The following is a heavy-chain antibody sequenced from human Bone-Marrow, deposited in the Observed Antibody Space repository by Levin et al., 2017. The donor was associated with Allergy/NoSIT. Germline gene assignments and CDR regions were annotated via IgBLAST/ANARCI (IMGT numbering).Heavy chain of an antibody. CDR2: ISSSSSTI. Sequence: GESLKISCAAYGFTFSSYSMNWVRQAPGKGLEWVSYISSSSSTIYYADSVKGRFTISRDNAKNSLYLQMNSLRAEDTAVYYCARRGYSGYDYPHYYYGMDVWGQGTTVTVSS. CDR3: ARRGYSGYDYPHYYYGMDV. J-gene: IGHJ6*02. D-gene: IGHD5-12*01. CDR1: GFTFSSYS. V-gene: IGHV3-48*04.